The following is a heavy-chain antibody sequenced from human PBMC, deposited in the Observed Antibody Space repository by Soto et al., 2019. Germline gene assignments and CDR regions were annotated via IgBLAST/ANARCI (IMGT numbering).Heavy chain of an antibody. Sequence: QAQLVQSGAEVKKPGASVKVSCKASGYTFINYGISWVRQAPGQGLEWVGWISIYNGNTNYAQRLQGRVTMTTDTSTNTAYMELKSLRSDDTAIYYCAREENSVLVPADYYYGMDVWGQGTTVTVSS. CDR3: AREENSVLVPADYYYGMDV. CDR1: GYTFINYG. J-gene: IGHJ6*02. V-gene: IGHV1-18*01. CDR2: ISIYNGNT. D-gene: IGHD2-2*01.